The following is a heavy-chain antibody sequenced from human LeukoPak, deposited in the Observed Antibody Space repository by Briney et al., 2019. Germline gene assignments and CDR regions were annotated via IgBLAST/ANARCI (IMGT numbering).Heavy chain of an antibody. J-gene: IGHJ4*02. V-gene: IGHV4-59*12. D-gene: IGHD6-19*01. CDR2: IYYSGST. CDR1: GGSISPYY. Sequence: SETLSLTCTVSGGSISPYYWSWIRQPPGKGLEWIGYIYYSGSTNYNPSLKSRVTISVDTSKNQFSLKLSSVTAADTAVYYCASIPRSRIAVAGNPFRYWGQGTLVTVSS. CDR3: ASIPRSRIAVAGNPFRY.